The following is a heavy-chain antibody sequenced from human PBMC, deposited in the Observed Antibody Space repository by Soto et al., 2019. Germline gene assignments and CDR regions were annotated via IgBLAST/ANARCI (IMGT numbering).Heavy chain of an antibody. D-gene: IGHD1-26*01. CDR3: GKDVGDYVPYYYGVDV. V-gene: IGHV3-30*18. CDR2: IAYDGNEK. CDR1: GFTFKTHA. Sequence: QVQLVESGGGVVQPGTSLRLSCVASGFTFKTHAMHWVRQAPGKGLEGRAVIAYDGNEKFYADSVKGRFTISRENSKNAVYLQINTLRNEDTAVYYCGKDVGDYVPYYYGVDVWGQGTTVTVSS. J-gene: IGHJ6*02.